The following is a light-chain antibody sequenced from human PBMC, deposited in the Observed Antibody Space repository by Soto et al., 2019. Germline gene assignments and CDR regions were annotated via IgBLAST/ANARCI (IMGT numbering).Light chain of an antibody. Sequence: QSALPQPPSASGTPGQMVTISCSTTNSRSGSNYVYWYQQLPGAAPKLLIYRNDQRPSGVPDRFSASKSGTSASLAISGLRSEDEADYFCAKWDDSLRVYVFGSGTKVTVL. CDR3: AKWDDSLRVYV. J-gene: IGLJ1*01. CDR1: NSRSGSNY. V-gene: IGLV1-47*01. CDR2: RND.